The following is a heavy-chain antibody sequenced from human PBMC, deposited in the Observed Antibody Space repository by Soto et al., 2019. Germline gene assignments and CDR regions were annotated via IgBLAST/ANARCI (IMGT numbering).Heavy chain of an antibody. J-gene: IGHJ4*02. V-gene: IGHV4-34*01. Sequence: SETLSLTCAVYGGSFSGYYWSWIRQPPGKGLEWIGEINHSGSTNYNPSLKSRVTISVDTSKNQFSLKLSSVTAADTAVYYCARGVRVVVAATHLHFDYWGQGTLVTVSS. CDR1: GGSFSGYY. D-gene: IGHD2-15*01. CDR3: ARGVRVVVAATHLHFDY. CDR2: INHSGST.